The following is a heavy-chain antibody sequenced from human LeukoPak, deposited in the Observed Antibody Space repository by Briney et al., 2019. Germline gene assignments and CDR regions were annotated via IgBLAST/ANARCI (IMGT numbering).Heavy chain of an antibody. J-gene: IGHJ6*03. CDR2: INHSGST. D-gene: IGHD3-3*01. Sequence: SETLSLTCAVYGGSFSGYYWSWIRQPPGKGLEWIGEINHSGSTNYNLSLKSRVTISVDTSKNQFSLKLSSVTAADTAVYYCARGHYDFRSGHAYYYYYMDVWGKGTTVTVSS. CDR3: ARGHYDFRSGHAYYYYYMDV. V-gene: IGHV4-34*01. CDR1: GGSFSGYY.